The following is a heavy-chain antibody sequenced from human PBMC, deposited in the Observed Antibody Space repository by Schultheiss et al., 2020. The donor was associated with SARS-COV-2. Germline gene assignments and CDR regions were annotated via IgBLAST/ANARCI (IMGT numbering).Heavy chain of an antibody. V-gene: IGHV3-9*01. CDR2: ISWNSGSI. CDR1: GFTFDDYA. J-gene: IGHJ5*02. CDR3: LVVPAAISELNWFDP. D-gene: IGHD2-2*01. Sequence: GGSLRLSCAASGFTFDDYAMHWVRQAPGKGLEWVSGISWNSGSIGYADSVKGRFTISRDNSKNTLYLQMNSLRAEDTAVYYCLVVPAAISELNWFDPWGQGTLVTVSS.